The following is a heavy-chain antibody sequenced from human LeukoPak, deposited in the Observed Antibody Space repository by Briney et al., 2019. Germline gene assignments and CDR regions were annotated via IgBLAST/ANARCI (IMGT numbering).Heavy chain of an antibody. CDR3: ARGLDYGDYRIDY. CDR1: GYTFTGYY. D-gene: IGHD4-17*01. V-gene: IGHV1-2*06. CDR2: INPNSGGT. Sequence: ASVKVSCEASGYTFTGYYMHWVRQAPGQGLEWMGRINPNSGGTNYAQKFQGRVTMTRDTSISTAYMELSRLRSDDTAVYYCARGLDYGDYRIDYWGQGTLVTVSS. J-gene: IGHJ4*02.